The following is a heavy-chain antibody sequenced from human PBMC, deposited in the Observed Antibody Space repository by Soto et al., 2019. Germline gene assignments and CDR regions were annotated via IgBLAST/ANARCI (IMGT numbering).Heavy chain of an antibody. J-gene: IGHJ6*02. CDR3: AKGGYCSSTSCYGDYYYGMDV. Sequence: QVQLVQSGAEVKKPGSSVKVSCKASGGTFSSYAISWVRQAPGQGLEWMGGIIPIFGTANYAQKFQGRVTITADESTSTAYMELSSLRSEDTAVYYCAKGGYCSSTSCYGDYYYGMDVWGQGTMVTVSS. CDR1: GGTFSSYA. D-gene: IGHD2-2*01. V-gene: IGHV1-69*01. CDR2: IIPIFGTA.